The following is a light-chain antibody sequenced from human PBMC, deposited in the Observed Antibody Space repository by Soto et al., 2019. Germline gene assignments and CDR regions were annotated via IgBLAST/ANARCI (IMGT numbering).Light chain of an antibody. CDR2: SAS. CDR3: QQYSNWPLT. J-gene: IGKJ4*01. CDR1: QTVSSN. Sequence: ETVMTQSPSTLSVSPGERATLSCRASQTVSSNLAWYQQKRGQAPRLLIYSASTRATGVPVRFSGSGSGTEFTLTISSLQSEDFAVYYCQQYSNWPLTFGGGTKV. V-gene: IGKV3-15*01.